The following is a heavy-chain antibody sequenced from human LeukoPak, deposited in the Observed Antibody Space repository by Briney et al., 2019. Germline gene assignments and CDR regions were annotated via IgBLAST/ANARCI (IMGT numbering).Heavy chain of an antibody. CDR1: GFTFSRYG. Sequence: GGSLRLSCVASGFTFSRYGMHWVRQAPGKGLEWVAIIWYDGSNKYYAGSVKGRFTISRDTSKNTLYLQMDSLRAEDTAVYYCASGDTTGYSGDAFNIWGQGTMVTVSS. J-gene: IGHJ3*02. V-gene: IGHV3-33*03. D-gene: IGHD3-22*01. CDR2: IWYDGSNK. CDR3: ASGDTTGYSGDAFNI.